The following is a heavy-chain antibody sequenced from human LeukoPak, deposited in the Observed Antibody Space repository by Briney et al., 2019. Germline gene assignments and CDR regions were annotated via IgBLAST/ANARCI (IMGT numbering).Heavy chain of an antibody. V-gene: IGHV4-39*01. CDR3: ARQGTMIVVVSS. J-gene: IGHJ4*02. Sequence: PSETLSLTCTVSGGSISGSSYYWGWIRQPPGKGLEWIGSIYYSGSTYYNPSLKSRVTISVDTSKNQFSLNLTSVTAADTAVYYCARQGTMIVVVSSWGQGILVTVSS. CDR1: GGSISGSSYY. D-gene: IGHD3-22*01. CDR2: IYYSGST.